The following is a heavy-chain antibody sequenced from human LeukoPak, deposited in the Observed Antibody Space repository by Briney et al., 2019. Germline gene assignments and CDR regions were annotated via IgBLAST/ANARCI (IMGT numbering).Heavy chain of an antibody. CDR2: INTNTGNP. D-gene: IGHD3-22*01. V-gene: IGHV7-4-1*02. CDR1: GYTFTSYA. Sequence: GASVKVSCKASGYTFTSYAMNWVRQAPGQGLEWMGWINTNTGNPTYAQGFTGRFVFSLDTSVSTAYLQISSLKVEDTAVYYCARETQYEYYYDSSGYYAPDYWGQGTLVTVSS. CDR3: ARETQYEYYYDSSGYYAPDY. J-gene: IGHJ4*02.